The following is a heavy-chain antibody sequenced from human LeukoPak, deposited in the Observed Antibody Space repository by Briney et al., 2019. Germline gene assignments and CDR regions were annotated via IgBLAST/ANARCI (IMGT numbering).Heavy chain of an antibody. CDR2: VIGSGKST. D-gene: IGHD1-1*01. J-gene: IGHJ4*02. V-gene: IGHV3-23*01. CDR3: AKAVGTSAFDY. CDR1: GFTFNTYS. Sequence: GGSLRLSCAASGFTFNTYSMSWVRQAPGKGLEWVSGVIGSGKSTYYADSVRGRFTISRDDSKNTLYLQMNSLRAEDTAIYYCAKAVGTSAFDYWGQGTLVTASS.